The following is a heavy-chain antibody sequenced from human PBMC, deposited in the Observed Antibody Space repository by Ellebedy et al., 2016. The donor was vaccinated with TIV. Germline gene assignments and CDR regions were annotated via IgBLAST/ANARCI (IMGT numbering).Heavy chain of an antibody. CDR2: CYWDDDK. D-gene: IGHD6-19*01. Sequence: SGPTLVKPTQTLTLTCTFSGFSLSTSGVGLGWIRQPPGKALAWLALCYWDDDKRYSPSLKSRLTITKDTSKNQVVLTMTNMDPVDTATYYCAHSFRSSDWRYDVDYWGQGTLVTVSS. CDR1: GFSLSTSGVG. J-gene: IGHJ4*02. V-gene: IGHV2-5*02. CDR3: AHSFRSSDWRYDVDY.